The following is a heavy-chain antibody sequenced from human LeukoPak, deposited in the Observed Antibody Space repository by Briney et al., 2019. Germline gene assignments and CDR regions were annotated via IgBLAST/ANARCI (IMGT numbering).Heavy chain of an antibody. J-gene: IGHJ3*02. Sequence: PGGSLRLSCAASGFTFSSYGMHWVRQAPGKGLEWVAVISYDGSNKYYADSVKGRFTISRDNSKNTLYLQMNSLRAEDTAVHYCAKDPQLWLTVGAFDIWGQGTMVTVSS. CDR1: GFTFSSYG. CDR2: ISYDGSNK. V-gene: IGHV3-30*18. CDR3: AKDPQLWLTVGAFDI. D-gene: IGHD5-18*01.